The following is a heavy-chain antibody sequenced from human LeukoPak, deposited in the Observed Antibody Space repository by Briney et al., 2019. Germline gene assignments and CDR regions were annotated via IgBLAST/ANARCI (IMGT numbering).Heavy chain of an antibody. J-gene: IGHJ4*02. CDR1: GFTVSSNY. CDR3: AKDRLRDTYYDFWSGQSGLDY. CDR2: ISGSGGST. V-gene: IGHV3-23*01. Sequence: GGSLRLSCAASGFTVSSNYMSWVRQAPGKGLEWVSAISGSGGSTYYADSVKGRFTISRDNSKNTLYLQMNSLRAEDTAVYYCAKDRLRDTYYDFWSGQSGLDYWGQGTLVTVSS. D-gene: IGHD3-3*01.